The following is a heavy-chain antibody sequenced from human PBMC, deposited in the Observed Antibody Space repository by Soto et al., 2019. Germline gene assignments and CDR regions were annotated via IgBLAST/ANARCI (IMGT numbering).Heavy chain of an antibody. CDR2: IYYSGST. V-gene: IGHV4-59*01. D-gene: IGHD6-13*01. CDR1: GGSISSYY. CDR3: ARVRLHSCSWYYFDY. Sequence: PSETLSLTCTVSGGSISSYYWSWIRQPPGKGLEWIGYIYYSGSTNYNPSLKSRVTISVDTSKNQFSLKLSSVTAADTAVYYCARVRLHSCSWYYFDYWGQGTLVTVSS. J-gene: IGHJ4*02.